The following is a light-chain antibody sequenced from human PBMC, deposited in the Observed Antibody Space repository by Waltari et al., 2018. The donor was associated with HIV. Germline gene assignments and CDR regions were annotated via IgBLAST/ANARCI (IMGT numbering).Light chain of an antibody. Sequence: DIQLTQSPSSLSASVGDVVTITCRSSQTISTFLNWYQQKPGKAPKILISSASSLQSGVPSRFSAIGSGTDFTLTISNLQPDDYATYYCQQSYSSPLTFGPGTEVDVK. CDR1: QTISTF. CDR3: QQSYSSPLT. V-gene: IGKV1-39*01. CDR2: SAS. J-gene: IGKJ3*01.